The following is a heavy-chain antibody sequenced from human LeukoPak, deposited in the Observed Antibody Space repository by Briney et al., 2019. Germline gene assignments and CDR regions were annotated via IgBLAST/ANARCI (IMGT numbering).Heavy chain of an antibody. J-gene: IGHJ4*02. CDR3: ARNQVDTAMALIDY. CDR2: ISAYNGNT. D-gene: IGHD5-18*01. Sequence: ASVKVSCKASGYTFTSYGISWVRQAPGQGLEWMGWISAYNGNTNCAQKLQGRVTMTTDTSTSTAYMELRSLRSDDTAVYYCARNQVDTAMALIDYWGQGTLVTVSS. CDR1: GYTFTSYG. V-gene: IGHV1-18*01.